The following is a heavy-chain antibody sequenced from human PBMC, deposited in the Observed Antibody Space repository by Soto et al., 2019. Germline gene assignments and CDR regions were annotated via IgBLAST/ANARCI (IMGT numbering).Heavy chain of an antibody. CDR2: IRNIANSYTT. Sequence: EVQLVESGGDLVQPGGSLRLSCAVSGFTFSDHYMDWVRQAPGKGLEWVGRIRNIANSYTTDYAASVKGRFTISRDDSKNSLKTEDTAMYYCARRITGTPPADGGSWGQGTLVNVSS. D-gene: IGHD1-7*01. CDR1: GFTFSDHY. V-gene: IGHV3-72*01. CDR3: ARRITGTPPADGGS. J-gene: IGHJ5*02.